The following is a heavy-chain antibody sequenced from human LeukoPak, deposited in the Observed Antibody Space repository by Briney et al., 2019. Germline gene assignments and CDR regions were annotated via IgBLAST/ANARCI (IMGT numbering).Heavy chain of an antibody. CDR2: ISGSGGST. V-gene: IGHV3-23*01. Sequence: QTGGSLRLSCLASGFTFSNYAMSWVRQAPGKGLEWVSGISGSGGSTDYADSVKGRFTISRDNSKNTPYLQMNSLRAEDTAVYYCAKDATDGYGDYPLDYWGQGTLVTVSS. CDR3: AKDATDGYGDYPLDY. CDR1: GFTFSNYA. D-gene: IGHD4-17*01. J-gene: IGHJ4*02.